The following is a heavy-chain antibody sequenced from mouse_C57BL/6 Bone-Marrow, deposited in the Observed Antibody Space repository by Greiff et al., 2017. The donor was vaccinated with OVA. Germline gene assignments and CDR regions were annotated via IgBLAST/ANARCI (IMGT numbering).Heavy chain of an antibody. J-gene: IGHJ3*01. CDR2: IDPSDSYT. CDR3: ASADFAY. CDR1: GYTFTSYW. V-gene: IGHV1-50*01. Sequence: VQLQQPGAELVKPGASVKLSCKASGYTFTSYWMQWVNQRPGQGLEWIGEIDPSDSYTNYNQKFKGKATLTVDTSSSTAYMQLSSLTSEDSAVYCCASADFAYGGQGTLVTVSA.